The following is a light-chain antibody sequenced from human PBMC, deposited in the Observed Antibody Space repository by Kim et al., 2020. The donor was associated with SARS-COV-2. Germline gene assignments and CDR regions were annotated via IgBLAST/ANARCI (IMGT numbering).Light chain of an antibody. CDR2: AAS. V-gene: IGKV1-8*01. CDR3: QHYYSYPWA. CDR1: QGIRNY. J-gene: IGKJ1*01. Sequence: AIRLTQSPSSLSASAGDRVSITCRASQGIRNYLAWYQQRPGKAPNLLIYAASTLQPGVPSRFSGSGSGTEFTLTINSLQSEDFATYYCQHYYSYPWAFGQGTKVDIK.